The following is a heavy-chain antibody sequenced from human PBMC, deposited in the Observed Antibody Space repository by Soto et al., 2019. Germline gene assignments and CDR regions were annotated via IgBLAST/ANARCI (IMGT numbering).Heavy chain of an antibody. J-gene: IGHJ6*02. D-gene: IGHD6-19*01. Sequence: GASVKVSCKASGGTFSSYAISWVRQAPGQGLEWMGGIIPIFGTANYAQKFQGRVTITADESTGTAYMELSSLRSEDTAVYYCATPPLRAVAGLWYYYYGMDVWGQGTTVTVSS. CDR1: GGTFSSYA. CDR3: ATPPLRAVAGLWYYYYGMDV. V-gene: IGHV1-69*13. CDR2: IIPIFGTA.